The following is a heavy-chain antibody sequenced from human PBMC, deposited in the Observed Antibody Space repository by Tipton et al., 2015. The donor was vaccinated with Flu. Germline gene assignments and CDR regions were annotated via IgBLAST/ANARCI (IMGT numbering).Heavy chain of an antibody. Sequence: TLSLTCTVSGVSMSTYYWNWVRQPAGKGLEWIGRIYTTGSINYNPSLESRVTMSVDTSKNQFSLKVRSVTAADTAIYYCATADYGDYGRYFDLWGRGTLVTVSS. CDR3: ATADYGDYGRYFDL. J-gene: IGHJ2*01. CDR2: IYTTGSI. CDR1: GVSMSTYY. D-gene: IGHD4-17*01. V-gene: IGHV4-4*07.